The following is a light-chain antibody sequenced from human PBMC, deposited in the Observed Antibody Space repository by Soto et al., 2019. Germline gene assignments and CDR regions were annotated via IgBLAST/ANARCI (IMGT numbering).Light chain of an antibody. CDR1: QSINTY. CDR3: QQSYSHSRT. V-gene: IGKV1-39*01. CDR2: AAS. J-gene: IGKJ5*01. Sequence: DIQMTQSPSSLSASVGDRVTITCRASQSINTYLNWYQQKPGQAPKLLIYAASNLQSGVPSRFSGNGSGTDFTLTIGSLQPEDFATYYCQQSYSHSRTFGPGTRLEI.